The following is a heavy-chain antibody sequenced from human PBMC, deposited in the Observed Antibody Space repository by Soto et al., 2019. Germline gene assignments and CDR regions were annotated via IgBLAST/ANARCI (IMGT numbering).Heavy chain of an antibody. Sequence: QVKLVQSGTEVKKPGASMKVSCKASGYSFGTSGISWVRQAPGQGLEWMGWISAYNGNTNYEQKLQDRVTMTTDTSTNTAYLELRSLRSDDTAVYYCARAGQYYDSSGYAIWGQGTLVTVSS. V-gene: IGHV1-18*01. CDR3: ARAGQYYDSSGYAI. CDR1: GYSFGTSG. D-gene: IGHD3-22*01. CDR2: ISAYNGNT. J-gene: IGHJ4*02.